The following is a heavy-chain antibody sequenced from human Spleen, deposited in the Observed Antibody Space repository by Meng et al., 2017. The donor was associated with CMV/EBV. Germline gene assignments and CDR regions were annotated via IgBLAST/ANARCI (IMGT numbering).Heavy chain of an antibody. D-gene: IGHD2-2*01. V-gene: IGHV3-23*01. CDR2: ISGSGGST. CDR1: GFTFSSYA. Sequence: GESLKISCAASGFTFSSYAMSWVRQAPGKGLEWDSAISGSGGSTYNADSVKGRFTISRDNSKTTLYLQMNSLRTEDTPVYYCAKPQSGPAGVYYYYYGMDVWGQGPTVTVSS. CDR3: AKPQSGPAGVYYYYYGMDV. J-gene: IGHJ6*02.